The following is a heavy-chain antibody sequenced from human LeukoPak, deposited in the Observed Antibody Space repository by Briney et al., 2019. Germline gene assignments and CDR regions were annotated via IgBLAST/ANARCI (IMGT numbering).Heavy chain of an antibody. V-gene: IGHV3-30-3*01. CDR1: GFTFSSSA. D-gene: IGHD6-6*01. CDR3: ASNPRRAYWFDP. J-gene: IGHJ5*02. Sequence: PGTSLRLSCAASGFTFSSSAMHWVRQAPGKGLEWVAVISYDGSNKYYADSVKGRFTISRVNSKNTLYVQMNSLRAEYTAVYYCASNPRRAYWFDPWGQGTLVTVSS. CDR2: ISYDGSNK.